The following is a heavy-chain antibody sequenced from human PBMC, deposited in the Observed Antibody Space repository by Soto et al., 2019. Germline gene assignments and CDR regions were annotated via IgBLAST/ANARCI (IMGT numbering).Heavy chain of an antibody. CDR2: ISYDGSNK. J-gene: IGHJ3*02. CDR1: GFTFSSYG. D-gene: IGHD1-26*01. Sequence: PGGSLRLSCAASGFTFSSYGMHWVRQAPGKGLEWVAVISYDGSNKYYADSVKGRFTISRNNSKNTLYLQMNSLRAEDTAVYYCAKDLFSGSYPHLFAAFDIWGQGTMVTVSS. V-gene: IGHV3-30*18. CDR3: AKDLFSGSYPHLFAAFDI.